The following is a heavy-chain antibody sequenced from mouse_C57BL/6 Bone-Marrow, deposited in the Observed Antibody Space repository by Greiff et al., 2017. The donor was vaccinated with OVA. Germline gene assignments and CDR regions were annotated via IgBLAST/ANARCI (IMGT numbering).Heavy chain of an antibody. V-gene: IGHV1-75*01. Sequence: VQLQQSGPELVKPGASVKISCKASGYTFTDYYINWVKQRPGQGLEWIGWIFPGSGSTYYNEKFKGKATLTVDTSSSTAYMLLSSLTSEDSAGYVCARGGYYGRRKRDGFAYWGQGTLVTVSA. J-gene: IGHJ3*01. CDR2: IFPGSGST. CDR3: ARGGYYGRRKRDGFAY. D-gene: IGHD2-1*01. CDR1: GYTFTDYY.